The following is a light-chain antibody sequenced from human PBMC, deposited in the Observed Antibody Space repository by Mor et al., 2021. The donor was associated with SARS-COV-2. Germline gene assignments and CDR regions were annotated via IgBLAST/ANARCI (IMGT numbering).Light chain of an antibody. J-gene: IGKJ3*01. Sequence: SVSSNLAWYQQNPGQAPRLLIYGASTRATGVPARFSAGGSGAEFTLTINTLQSEDFAVYYCQQYNRWPLTFG. CDR1: SVSSN. V-gene: IGKV3-15*01. CDR2: GAS. CDR3: QQYNRWPLT.